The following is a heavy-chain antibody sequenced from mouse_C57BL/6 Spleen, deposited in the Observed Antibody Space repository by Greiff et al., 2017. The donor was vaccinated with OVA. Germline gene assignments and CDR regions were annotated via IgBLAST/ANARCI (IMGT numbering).Heavy chain of an antibody. D-gene: IGHD1-1*01. Sequence: EVQGVESGGGLVQPGGSLKLSCAASGFTFSDYYMYWVRQTPEKRLEWVAYISNGGGSTYYPDTVKGRFTISRDNAKNTLYLQMSRLKSEDTAMYYCARDYYGSSSHWYFDVWGTGTTVTVSS. V-gene: IGHV5-12*01. CDR1: GFTFSDYY. J-gene: IGHJ1*03. CDR3: ARDYYGSSSHWYFDV. CDR2: ISNGGGST.